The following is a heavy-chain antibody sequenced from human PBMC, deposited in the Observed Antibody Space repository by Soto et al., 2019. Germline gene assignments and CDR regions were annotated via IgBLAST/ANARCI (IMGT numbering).Heavy chain of an antibody. J-gene: IGHJ6*02. CDR1: GFSLSNARMG. Sequence: SGPTLVNPTETLTLTCTVSGFSLSNARMGVSWIRQPPGKALEWLAHIFSNDEKSYSTSLKSRLTISKDTSKSQVVLTMTNMDPVDTATYYCARILQRYCSGGSCYYNYYYYGVDVWGQGTTVTVSS. V-gene: IGHV2-26*01. D-gene: IGHD2-15*01. CDR2: IFSNDEK. CDR3: ARILQRYCSGGSCYYNYYYYGVDV.